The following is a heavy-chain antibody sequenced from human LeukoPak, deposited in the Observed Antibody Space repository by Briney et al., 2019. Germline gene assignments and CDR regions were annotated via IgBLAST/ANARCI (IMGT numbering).Heavy chain of an antibody. V-gene: IGHV4-4*09. D-gene: IGHD2-21*02. Sequence: PSETLSLTRTVSGSISGYYWSWIRQPPGKGLAWIGYIYTSGSTNYNPSLESRVTISVDTSKNQFSLDLSSVTAADTAVYYCARVGVRTYCGSGCYSDYFDSWGQGTLVSVSS. J-gene: IGHJ4*02. CDR2: IYTSGST. CDR1: GSISGYY. CDR3: ARVGVRTYCGSGCYSDYFDS.